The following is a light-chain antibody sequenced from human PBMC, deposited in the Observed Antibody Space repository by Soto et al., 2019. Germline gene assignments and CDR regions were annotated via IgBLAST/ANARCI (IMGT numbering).Light chain of an antibody. J-gene: IGLJ1*01. CDR3: TSYTSRITYV. CDR1: SIDVVGYNY. V-gene: IGLV2-14*01. Sequence: QSALTQPASVSGSPGQSITISCTGTSIDVVGYNYVSWYQQHPGKAPKLMIYEVSNRPSGVSNRFSGSKSGNTASLTISGLQAEDEADYYCTSYTSRITYVFGTGTKVTVL. CDR2: EVS.